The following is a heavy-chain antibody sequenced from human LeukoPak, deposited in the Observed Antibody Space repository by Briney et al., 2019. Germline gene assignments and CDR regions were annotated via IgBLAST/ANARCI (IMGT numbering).Heavy chain of an antibody. V-gene: IGHV3-30*03. CDR2: ISFDGSKK. CDR1: GFTFSGFG. J-gene: IGHJ4*02. Sequence: GGSLRLSCAASGFTFSGFGIHWVRQAPGKGLEWVAVISFDGSKKYYADSVKGRFIISRDNSKNTLDLQMNSLRVEDTAVFYCARDQYDTWSRRGNFDSWGQGTLVIVSS. CDR3: ARDQYDTWSRRGNFDS. D-gene: IGHD3-3*01.